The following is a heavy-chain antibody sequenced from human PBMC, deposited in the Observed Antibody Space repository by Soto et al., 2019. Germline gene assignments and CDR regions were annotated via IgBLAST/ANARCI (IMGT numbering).Heavy chain of an antibody. D-gene: IGHD3-16*01. Sequence: VRQGPGKGLVWVSRMNPDGSAINYADSVKGRFTTSRDNAKNILYLQMNSLRAEATALYCCVTGGSEYWGHGTLVTVSS. V-gene: IGHV3-74*01. J-gene: IGHJ4*01. CDR3: VTGGSEY. CDR2: MNPDGSAI.